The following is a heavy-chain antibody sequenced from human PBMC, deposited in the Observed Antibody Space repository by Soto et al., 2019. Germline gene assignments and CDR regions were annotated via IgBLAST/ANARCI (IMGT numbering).Heavy chain of an antibody. CDR2: IYHCGST. J-gene: IGHJ4*02. CDR3: ARHIAVSGTRGFDF. CDR1: GGSISPNW. D-gene: IGHD6-19*01. V-gene: IGHV4-4*02. Sequence: QVHLQESGPGLIKPSGTLSLTCAVSGGSISPNWWSWVRPPPGKGLEWIGEIYHCGSTNYNPSLMNRVTMSMDKSQNHLSLNLNSVTAADTAVYYCARHIAVSGTRGFDFWGRGTLVTVSS.